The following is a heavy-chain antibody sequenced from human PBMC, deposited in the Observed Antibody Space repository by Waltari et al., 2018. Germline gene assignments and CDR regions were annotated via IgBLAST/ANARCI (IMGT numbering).Heavy chain of an antibody. CDR1: GFSLSTSGVG. J-gene: IGHJ5*02. V-gene: IGHV2-5*01. D-gene: IGHD6-6*01. CDR3: ALLLEYSSSSSWFDP. CDR2: IYWNDDK. Sequence: QLTLKESGPTLVKPTQTLTLTCTFSGFSLSTSGVGVGWIRQPPGKALEWLALIYWNDDKRYSPSLKSRLTITKDTSKNQVVLTMTNMDPVDTATYYCALLLEYSSSSSWFDPWGQGTLVTVSS.